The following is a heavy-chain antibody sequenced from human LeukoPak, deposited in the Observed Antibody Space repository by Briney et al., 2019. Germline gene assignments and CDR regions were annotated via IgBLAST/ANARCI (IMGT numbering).Heavy chain of an antibody. J-gene: IGHJ5*02. CDR1: GFTFSNYW. Sequence: GGSLRLSCAASGFTFSNYWMHWVRQAPGKGLVWVSRSTSDGTTTTYADSVKGRFTISRDNAKNTLYLQMNTLRAEDTAVYSCARGADGVSSNSRGWFDPWGQGTLVTVSS. CDR3: ARGADGVSSNSRGWFDP. D-gene: IGHD2-15*01. CDR2: STSDGTTT. V-gene: IGHV3-74*01.